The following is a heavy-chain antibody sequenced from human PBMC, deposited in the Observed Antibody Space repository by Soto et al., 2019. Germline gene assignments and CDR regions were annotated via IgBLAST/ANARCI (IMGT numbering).Heavy chain of an antibody. D-gene: IGHD2-8*01. CDR2: TYYSGST. J-gene: IGHJ4*02. V-gene: IGHV4-38-2*01. CDR1: GYSISSGYY. CDR3: ARNSPMFILMSPTL. Sequence: QVQLQESGPGLVKPSETLSLTCAVSGYSISSGYYWGWIRQPPGKGLEWIGITYYSGSTYYNPALKSRVTISVDTSKNQFSLRLTSVTAADTAVYYCARNSPMFILMSPTLWGQGTLVTVSS.